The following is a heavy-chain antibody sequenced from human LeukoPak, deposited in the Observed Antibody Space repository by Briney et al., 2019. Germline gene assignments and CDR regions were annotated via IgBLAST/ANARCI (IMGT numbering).Heavy chain of an antibody. CDR2: IKQDGSEE. V-gene: IGHV3-7*04. CDR3: ARGAYSTVY. D-gene: IGHD6-13*01. J-gene: IGHJ4*02. CDR1: GFTFSSFW. Sequence: GGSLRLPCAASGFTFSSFWMTWVRQAPGKGLEWVANIKQDGSEEYYVDSVKGRFTISRDNAKNSLYLQMNSLRAEDTTVYYCARGAYSTVYWGQGTLVTVSS.